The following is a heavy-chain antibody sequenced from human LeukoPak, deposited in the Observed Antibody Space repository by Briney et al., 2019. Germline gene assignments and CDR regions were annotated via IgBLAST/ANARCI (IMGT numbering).Heavy chain of an antibody. V-gene: IGHV3-64*01. CDR1: GFTFSSYA. D-gene: IGHD3-22*01. Sequence: GGSLRLSCAASGFTFSSYAMPWVRQAPGKGLEYVSAISSNGGSTYYANSVKGRFTISRDNSKNTLYLQMGSLRAEDMAVYYCARAGNYYDSSGYLGIYFDCWGQGTLVTVSS. CDR2: ISSNGGST. J-gene: IGHJ4*02. CDR3: ARAGNYYDSSGYLGIYFDC.